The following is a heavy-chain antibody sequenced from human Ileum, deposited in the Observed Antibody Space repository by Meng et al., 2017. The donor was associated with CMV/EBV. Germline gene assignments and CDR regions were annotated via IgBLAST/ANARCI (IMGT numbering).Heavy chain of an antibody. Sequence: QVHLVQSGSELKKPGASVNVSCKTSGYTFTSNNIIWVRQGPGQGPEWMGWIDNNTGNPTYAQGFTGRFVFSLDTSVNTAYLQISSLKAEDTAVYYCARDGLSGRYFDYWGQGTLVTVSS. CDR1: GYTFTSNN. CDR2: IDNNTGNP. CDR3: ARDGLSGRYFDY. J-gene: IGHJ4*02. V-gene: IGHV7-4-1*02. D-gene: IGHD1-26*01.